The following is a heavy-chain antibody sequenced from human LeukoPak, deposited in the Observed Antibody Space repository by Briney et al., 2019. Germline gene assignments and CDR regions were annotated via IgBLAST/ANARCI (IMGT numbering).Heavy chain of an antibody. CDR2: INHSGST. J-gene: IGHJ6*02. CDR1: GGSFSGYY. CDR3: ARALRLTPSVGYYYYGMDV. V-gene: IGHV4-34*01. D-gene: IGHD4-23*01. Sequence: SETLSLTCAVYGGSFSGYYWSWIRQPPGKGLEWIGEINHSGSTNYNPSLKSRVIISVDTSKNQFSLKLSSVTAADTAVYYCARALRLTPSVGYYYYGMDVWGQGTTVTVSS.